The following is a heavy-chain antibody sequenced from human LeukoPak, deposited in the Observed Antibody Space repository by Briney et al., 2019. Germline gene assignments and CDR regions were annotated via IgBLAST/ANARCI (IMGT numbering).Heavy chain of an antibody. CDR3: ARDVGLWGSYRYTPGY. CDR1: GGTFSSYA. D-gene: IGHD3-16*02. J-gene: IGHJ4*02. Sequence: ASVKVSCKASGGTFSSYAISWVRQAPGQRLEWMGGIIPIFGTANYAQKFQGRVTITADESTSTAYMELSSLRSEDTAEYYCARDVGLWGSYRYTPGYWGQGTLVTVSS. V-gene: IGHV1-69*13. CDR2: IIPIFGTA.